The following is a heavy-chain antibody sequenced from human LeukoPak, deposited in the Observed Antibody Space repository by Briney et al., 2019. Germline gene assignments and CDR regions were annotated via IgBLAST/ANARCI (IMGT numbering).Heavy chain of an antibody. Sequence: ASVKVSFKASGYTFTYYYLHWVRQAPGQGLEWMGIINPSGGSTSYAQSFQGRVTMTRDTSTSTVYMELSSLRSEDTAVYYCASGTIFGVVMDLDYWGQGTLVTVSS. CDR1: GYTFTYYY. CDR2: INPSGGST. D-gene: IGHD3-3*01. J-gene: IGHJ4*02. V-gene: IGHV1-46*01. CDR3: ASGTIFGVVMDLDY.